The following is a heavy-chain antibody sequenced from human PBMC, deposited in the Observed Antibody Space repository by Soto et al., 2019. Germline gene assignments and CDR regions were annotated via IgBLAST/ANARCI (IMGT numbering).Heavy chain of an antibody. CDR1: GFTFSSYA. CDR2: ISGSGGST. V-gene: IGHV3-23*01. Sequence: GGSLRLSCAASGFTFSSYAMSWVRQAPGKGLEWVSAISGSGGSTYYADSVKGRFTISRDNSKNTLYLQMNSLRAEDTAVYYCAKVSVGGGAAADTLLPSDYWGQGTLVTVSS. CDR3: AKVSVGGGAAADTLLPSDY. D-gene: IGHD6-13*01. J-gene: IGHJ4*02.